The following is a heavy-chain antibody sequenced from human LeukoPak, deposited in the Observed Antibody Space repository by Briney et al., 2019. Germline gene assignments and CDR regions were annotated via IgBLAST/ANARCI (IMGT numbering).Heavy chain of an antibody. CDR1: GGSISSYY. CDR3: ARDQENCSGGSCYYYYYYMDV. D-gene: IGHD2-15*01. Sequence: PSETLSLTCTVSGGSISSYYWSWIRQPPGKGLEWIGYIYYSGSTNYNPSLKSRVTISVDTSKNQFSLKLSSVTAADTAVYYCARDQENCSGGSCYYYYYYMDVWGKGTTVTISS. CDR2: IYYSGST. V-gene: IGHV4-59*12. J-gene: IGHJ6*03.